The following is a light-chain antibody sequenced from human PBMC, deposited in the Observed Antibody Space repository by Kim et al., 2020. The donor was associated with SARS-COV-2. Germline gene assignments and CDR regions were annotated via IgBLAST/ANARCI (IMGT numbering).Light chain of an antibody. V-gene: IGKV1-5*03. Sequence: DIQLTQSPSTLSASVVDTVTITCRASRPISTWLAWYQQKSGKVPKLLIYKASSLESGVSSRFSGSGSGTEFTLTINSLQPDDFATYYCQQYNDYATFGQGTKVDIK. CDR3: QQYNDYAT. J-gene: IGKJ1*01. CDR2: KAS. CDR1: RPISTW.